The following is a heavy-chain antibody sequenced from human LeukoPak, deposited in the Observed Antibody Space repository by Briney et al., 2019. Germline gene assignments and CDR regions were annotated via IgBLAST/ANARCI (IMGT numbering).Heavy chain of an antibody. CDR1: GGSISSYY. CDR3: ARVPDDFWSGGPYYYYYMDV. D-gene: IGHD3-3*01. Sequence: SETLSPTCTVSGGSISSYYWSWIRQPPGKGLEWIGYIYYSGSTNYNPSLKSRVTISVDTSKNQFSLKLSSVTAAGTAVYYCARVPDDFWSGGPYYYYYMDVWGKGTTVTVSS. J-gene: IGHJ6*03. V-gene: IGHV4-59*01. CDR2: IYYSGST.